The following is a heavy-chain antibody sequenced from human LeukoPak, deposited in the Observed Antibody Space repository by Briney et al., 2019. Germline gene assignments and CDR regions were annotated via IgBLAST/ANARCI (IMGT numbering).Heavy chain of an antibody. J-gene: IGHJ4*02. D-gene: IGHD3-9*01. CDR1: GFTFSSYA. CDR2: ISGSGGST. V-gene: IGHV3-23*01. CDR3: AKSTGYYQLYYFDY. Sequence: GGSLRLSCAASGFTFSSYAMSWVRQAPGKRLEWVSAISGSGGSTYYADSVKGRFTISRDNSKNTLYLQMNSLRAEDTAVYYCAKSTGYYQLYYFDYWGQGTLVTVSS.